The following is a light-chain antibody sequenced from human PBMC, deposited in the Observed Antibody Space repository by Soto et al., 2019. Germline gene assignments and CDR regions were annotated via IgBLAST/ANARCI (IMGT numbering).Light chain of an antibody. CDR1: QSISRY. V-gene: IGKV1-39*01. CDR2: TAS. CDR3: QHSYNAPLAT. J-gene: IGKJ2*01. Sequence: DIQLTQSPSSLAASVGDRVTITCRASQSISRYLNWYQQKPGKAPKLLIYTASSLQGGVPSRFSGSGSGTDFTLTISSLQPEDFATYYCQHSYNAPLATFGQGTKLEIK.